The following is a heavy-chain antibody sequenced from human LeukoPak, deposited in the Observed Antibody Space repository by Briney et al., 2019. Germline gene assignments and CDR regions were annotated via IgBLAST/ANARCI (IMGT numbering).Heavy chain of an antibody. J-gene: IGHJ4*02. CDR3: AKGGRPLQPPVFDY. CDR2: IKQDGSEK. V-gene: IGHV3-7*03. D-gene: IGHD4-11*01. CDR1: GFTFSSYW. Sequence: GGSLRLSCAASGFTFSSYWMSWVRQAPGKGLEWVANIKQDGSEKYYVDSVKGRFTISRDNAKNSLYLQMNSLRAEDTAVYYCAKGGRPLQPPVFDYWGQGTLVTVSS.